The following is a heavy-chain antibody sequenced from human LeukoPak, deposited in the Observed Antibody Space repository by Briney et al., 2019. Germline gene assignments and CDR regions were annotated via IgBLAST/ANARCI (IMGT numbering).Heavy chain of an antibody. CDR1: GGSTSSSTYF. CDR2: IYDSGST. J-gene: IGHJ3*02. CDR3: ATHRRSGSGGSENAFEI. V-gene: IGHV4-39*01. D-gene: IGHD5-12*01. Sequence: SETLSLTCTVSGGSTSSSTYFWDWIRQPPGKGLEWIGDIYDSGSTHYNPSLKSRVTISVDTSKNQFSLKLNSVTAADTAVYYCATHRRSGSGGSENAFEIWGLGTMVTVSS.